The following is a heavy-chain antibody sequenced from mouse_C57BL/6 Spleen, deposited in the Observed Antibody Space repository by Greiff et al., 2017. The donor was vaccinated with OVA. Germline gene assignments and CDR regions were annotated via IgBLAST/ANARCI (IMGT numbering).Heavy chain of an antibody. Sequence: VQLQQPGAELVMPGASVKLSCKASGYTFTSYWMHWVKQRPGQGLEWIGEIDPSDSYTNYNQKFKGKSTLTVDKSSSTAYMQLSSLTSEDSAVYYCARRFTTVVAEDYWGQGTTLTVSS. D-gene: IGHD1-1*01. CDR3: ARRFTTVVAEDY. J-gene: IGHJ2*01. CDR2: IDPSDSYT. CDR1: GYTFTSYW. V-gene: IGHV1-69*01.